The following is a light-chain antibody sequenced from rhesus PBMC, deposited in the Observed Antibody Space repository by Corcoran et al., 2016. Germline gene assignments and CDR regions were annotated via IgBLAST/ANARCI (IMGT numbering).Light chain of an antibody. CDR1: QGISNY. Sequence: DIQMTQSPSSLSASVGDTVTITCRASQGISNYLAWYQQKPGKAPKSLIYYASGLESGAPSRFSGSGSAKDFTLTISSLQPEGFASYFCPQHNSYPWTFGQGTKVEIK. CDR2: YAS. J-gene: IGKJ1*01. CDR3: PQHNSYPWT. V-gene: IGKV1S16*01.